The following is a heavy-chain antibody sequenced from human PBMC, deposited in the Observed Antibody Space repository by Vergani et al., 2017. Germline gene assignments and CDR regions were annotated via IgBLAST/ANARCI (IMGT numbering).Heavy chain of an antibody. D-gene: IGHD3-3*01. V-gene: IGHV4-39*07. CDR2: IYYSGST. CDR1: GGSISSSSYY. Sequence: QLQLQESGPGLVKPSETLSLTCTVSGGSISSSSYYWGWIRQPPGKGLEWIGSIYYSGSTNYNPSLKSRVTISVDTSKNQFSLKLSSVTAADTAVYYCARVGDTNWFDPWGQGTLVTVSS. J-gene: IGHJ5*02. CDR3: ARVGDTNWFDP.